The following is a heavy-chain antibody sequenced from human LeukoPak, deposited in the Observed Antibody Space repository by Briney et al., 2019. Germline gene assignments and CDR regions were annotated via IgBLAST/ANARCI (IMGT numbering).Heavy chain of an antibody. D-gene: IGHD3-22*01. CDR2: IIPIFGTA. Sequence: ASVKVSCKASGGTFISYAISWVRQAPGQGLEWMGRIIPIFGTANYAQKFQGRVTITTDESTSTAYMELSSLRSEDTAVYYCASAYYYDSSGYPFDYWGQGTLVTVSS. J-gene: IGHJ4*02. CDR1: GGTFISYA. CDR3: ASAYYYDSSGYPFDY. V-gene: IGHV1-69*05.